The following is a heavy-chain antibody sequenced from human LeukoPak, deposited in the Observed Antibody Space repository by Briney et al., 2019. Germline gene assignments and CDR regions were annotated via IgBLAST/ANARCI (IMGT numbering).Heavy chain of an antibody. CDR3: ARSQSSSLIDY. D-gene: IGHD6-13*01. J-gene: IGHJ4*02. CDR2: IWYDGSSK. Sequence: QSGGSLRLSCAASGFTFSSYGMHWVRQAPGKGLEWVAVIWYDGSSKDYADSVKGRFTLSRDNSKNTLYLQMNSLTVEDTAVYYCARSQSSSLIDYWGQGTLVTVPS. V-gene: IGHV3-33*01. CDR1: GFTFSSYG.